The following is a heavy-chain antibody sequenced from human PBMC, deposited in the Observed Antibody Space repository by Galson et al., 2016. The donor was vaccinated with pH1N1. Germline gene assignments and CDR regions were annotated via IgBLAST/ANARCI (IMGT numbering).Heavy chain of an antibody. J-gene: IGHJ3*01. CDR1: GFTFSGYW. Sequence: SLRLSCAASGFTFSGYWMHWVRQAPGKALEWVGNIKQDGSETYYVNSVKGRFTISRDNAKNSLSLQMNSLRAEDTAVYYCVRAIGAAASAWGKGTMVSVSS. CDR2: IKQDGSET. CDR3: VRAIGAAASA. D-gene: IGHD6-13*01. V-gene: IGHV3-7*01.